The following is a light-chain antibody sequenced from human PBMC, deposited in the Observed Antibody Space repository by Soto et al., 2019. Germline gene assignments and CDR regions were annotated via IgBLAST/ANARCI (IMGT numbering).Light chain of an antibody. V-gene: IGLV2-14*03. CDR2: DVS. CDR3: SSYTSSSTVV. J-gene: IGLJ2*01. Sequence: QSALTQPASVSGSPGQSITISCTGTSSDVGGYNYVSWYQQHPGKAPKLMIYDVSNRPAGVSNLFSGAKSGNTASLTISGLQAEDGADYYCSSYTSSSTVVFGGGTKLTVL. CDR1: SSDVGGYNY.